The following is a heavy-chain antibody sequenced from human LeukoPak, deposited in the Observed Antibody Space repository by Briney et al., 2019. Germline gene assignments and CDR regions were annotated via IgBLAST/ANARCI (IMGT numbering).Heavy chain of an antibody. CDR1: GYTFTSYG. CDR3: ARVFTMVRGGRGWFDP. D-gene: IGHD3-10*01. CDR2: ISAYNGNT. Sequence: WASVKVSCKASGYTFTSYGISWVRQAPGQGLEWMGWISAYNGNTNYAQKLQGRVTMTTVTSTSTAYMELRSLRSDDTAVYYCARVFTMVRGGRGWFDPWGQGTLVTVSS. J-gene: IGHJ5*02. V-gene: IGHV1-18*01.